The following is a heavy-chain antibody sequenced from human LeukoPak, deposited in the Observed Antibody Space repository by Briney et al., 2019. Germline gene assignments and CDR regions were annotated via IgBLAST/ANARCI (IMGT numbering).Heavy chain of an antibody. D-gene: IGHD6-6*01. Sequence: GGSLRLSCAASGFTFSSYSMNWVRQAPGKGLEWVSSISSSSSYIYYADSVKGRFTISRDNAKNSRYLQMNSLRAEDTAVYYCARGAARRTVNFDYWGQGTLVTVSS. CDR3: ARGAARRTVNFDY. V-gene: IGHV3-21*01. CDR2: ISSSSSYI. J-gene: IGHJ4*02. CDR1: GFTFSSYS.